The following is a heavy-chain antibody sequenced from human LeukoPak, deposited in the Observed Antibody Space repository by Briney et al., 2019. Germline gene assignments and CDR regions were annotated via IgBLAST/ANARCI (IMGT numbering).Heavy chain of an antibody. CDR2: ISAYNGNT. D-gene: IGHD7-27*01. Sequence: ASVKVSCTASGYTFTSYGISWGRQAPGQGLEWMGWISAYNGNTNYAQKLQGRVTMTTDTSTSTAYMELRSLRSDDTAVYYCARVRNWGSYYYYYMDVWGKGTTVTVSS. V-gene: IGHV1-18*01. J-gene: IGHJ6*03. CDR1: GYTFTSYG. CDR3: ARVRNWGSYYYYYMDV.